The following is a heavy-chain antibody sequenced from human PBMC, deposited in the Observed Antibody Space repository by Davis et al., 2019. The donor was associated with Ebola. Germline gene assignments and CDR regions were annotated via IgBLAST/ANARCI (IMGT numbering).Heavy chain of an antibody. Sequence: GESLKISCTASGFTFGDYAMSWFRQAPGKGLEWVGFIRSKAYGGTTEYAASVKGRFTISRDDSKSIAYLQMNSLKTEDTAVYYCASGSMAFTLGYSSSWYSDYWGQGTLVTVSS. CDR1: GFTFGDYA. CDR3: ASGSMAFTLGYSSSWYSDY. J-gene: IGHJ4*02. CDR2: IRSKAYGGTT. V-gene: IGHV3-49*03. D-gene: IGHD6-13*01.